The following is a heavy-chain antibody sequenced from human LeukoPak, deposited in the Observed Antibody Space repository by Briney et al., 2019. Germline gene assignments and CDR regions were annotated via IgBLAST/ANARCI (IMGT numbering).Heavy chain of an antibody. V-gene: IGHV3-48*04. D-gene: IGHD5-12*01. CDR3: AKDLGLYSGYDFSPFDY. Sequence: GGTLRLSCAASGFTFSSYGMSWVRQAPGKGLEWVSYISSSGSTIYYADSVKGRFTISRDNAKNSLYLQMNSLRAEDTAVYYCAKDLGLYSGYDFSPFDYWGQGTLVTVSS. J-gene: IGHJ4*02. CDR2: ISSSGSTI. CDR1: GFTFSSYG.